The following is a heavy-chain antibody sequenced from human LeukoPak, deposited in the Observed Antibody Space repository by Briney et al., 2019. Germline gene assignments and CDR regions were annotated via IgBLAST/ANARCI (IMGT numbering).Heavy chain of an antibody. CDR3: ARFGHTSSLDY. V-gene: IGHV5-51*01. Sequence: RGESLKISCKVSGYSLTNNWIGWVRQVPGKGLEWMGLIYPGDSDTRYSPSFQGQVTFSVDKSISTAFLQWSSLKASDTAMYYCARFGHTSSLDYWGQGTLVTVSS. CDR1: GYSLTNNW. D-gene: IGHD2-2*01. J-gene: IGHJ4*02. CDR2: IYPGDSDT.